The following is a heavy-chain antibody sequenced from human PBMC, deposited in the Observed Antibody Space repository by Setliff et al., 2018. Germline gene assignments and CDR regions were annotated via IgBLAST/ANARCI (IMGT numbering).Heavy chain of an antibody. CDR3: ARGRNIAARLLDS. Sequence: SETLSLTCAAYGGTFSDYHWTWIRQSPEKGLEWIGEINHRGSTNYNPSLKSRATISIDTSRDQFSLKLISMIAADTAVYYCARGRNIAARLLDSWGQGTLVTVS. CDR1: GGTFSDYH. CDR2: INHRGST. J-gene: IGHJ4*02. V-gene: IGHV4-34*01. D-gene: IGHD6-6*01.